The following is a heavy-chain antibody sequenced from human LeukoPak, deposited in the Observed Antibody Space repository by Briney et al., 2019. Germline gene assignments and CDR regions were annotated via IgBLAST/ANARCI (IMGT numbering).Heavy chain of an antibody. CDR3: ARPLSPAG. Sequence: GGSLRLSCAASGFTFSSYSLNWVRQAPGKGLEWISYISSSNGTIFYADSVRGRFTISRDSAKNSLYLQMNGLRAEDTAVYYCARPLSPAGWGQGTLVTVSS. D-gene: IGHD2/OR15-2a*01. V-gene: IGHV3-48*04. CDR1: GFTFSSYS. J-gene: IGHJ4*02. CDR2: ISSSNGTI.